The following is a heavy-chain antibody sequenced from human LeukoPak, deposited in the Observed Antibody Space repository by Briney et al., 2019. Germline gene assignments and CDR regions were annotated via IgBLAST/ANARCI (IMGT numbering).Heavy chain of an antibody. CDR2: ISSSSSYI. J-gene: IGHJ6*04. CDR3: ARGLLWFGESTPDCGMDV. CDR1: GFTFSSYS. Sequence: GGSLRLSCAASGFTFSSYSMNWVRQAPGKGLEWVSSISSSSSYIYYADSVKGRFTISRDNAENSLYLQMNSLRAEDTAVYYCARGLLWFGESTPDCGMDVWGKGTTVTVSS. D-gene: IGHD3-10*01. V-gene: IGHV3-21*01.